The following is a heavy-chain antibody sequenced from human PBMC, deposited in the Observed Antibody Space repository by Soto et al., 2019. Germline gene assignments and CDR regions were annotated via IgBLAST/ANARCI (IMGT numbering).Heavy chain of an antibody. CDR2: IYYSGST. Sequence: QVQLQESGPGLVKPSETLSLTCTVSGGSVSSGSYYWSWIRPPPGKGLEWIGYIYYSGSTNYNPSLTSRVTISVDTSKNQFSLKLSSVTAADTAVYYCARDPRDGYNSHYFDYWGQGTLVTVSS. CDR1: GGSVSSGSYY. CDR3: ARDPRDGYNSHYFDY. V-gene: IGHV4-61*01. D-gene: IGHD5-18*01. J-gene: IGHJ4*02.